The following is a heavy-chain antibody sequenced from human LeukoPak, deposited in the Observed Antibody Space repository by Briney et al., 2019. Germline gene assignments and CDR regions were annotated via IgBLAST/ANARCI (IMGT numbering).Heavy chain of an antibody. CDR1: GYTFITYW. V-gene: IGHV5-51*01. Sequence: GESLKISCKGSGYTFITYWIGWVRQMPGKGLEWMGIIYPGDSDTRYSPSFRGQVTISADKSINTAYLQWSSLKASDTAMYYCARPDDYGGKPAAFDIWGQGTMATVSS. D-gene: IGHD4-23*01. CDR2: IYPGDSDT. J-gene: IGHJ3*02. CDR3: ARPDDYGGKPAAFDI.